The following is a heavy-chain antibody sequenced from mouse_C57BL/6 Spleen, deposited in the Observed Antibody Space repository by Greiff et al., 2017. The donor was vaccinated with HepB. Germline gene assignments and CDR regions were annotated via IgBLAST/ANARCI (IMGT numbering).Heavy chain of an antibody. CDR1: GYTFTSYG. CDR2: IYPRSGNT. CDR3: ARDYEFDY. J-gene: IGHJ2*01. V-gene: IGHV1-81*01. Sequence: VKLQESGAELARPGASVKLSCKASGYTFTSYGISWVKQRTGQGLEWIGEIYPRSGNTYYNEKFKGKATLTADKSSSTAYMELRSLTSEDSAVYFCARDYEFDYWGQGTTLTVSS. D-gene: IGHD2-4*01.